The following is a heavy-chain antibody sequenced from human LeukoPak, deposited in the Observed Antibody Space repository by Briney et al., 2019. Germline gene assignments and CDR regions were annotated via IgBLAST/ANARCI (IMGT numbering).Heavy chain of an antibody. Sequence: PGGSLRLSCAASGFTFGTYAMSWVRQAPGKGLEWVSAISGSGGSTYYADSVKGRFTISRDNAKNSLYLQMNSLRAEDTAVYYCARDRGGGNIYFDYWGQGILVTVSS. J-gene: IGHJ4*02. CDR3: ARDRGGGNIYFDY. CDR2: ISGSGGST. CDR1: GFTFGTYA. V-gene: IGHV3-23*01. D-gene: IGHD2-15*01.